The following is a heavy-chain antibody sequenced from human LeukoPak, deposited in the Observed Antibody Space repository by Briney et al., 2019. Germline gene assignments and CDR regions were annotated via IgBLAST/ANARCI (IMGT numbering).Heavy chain of an antibody. D-gene: IGHD5-18*01. J-gene: IGHJ4*02. CDR3: ARSREAMANFDY. V-gene: IGHV1-8*02. Sequence: GASVKVSCKASGYTFTSYYMHWVRQATGQGLEWMGWMNPNSGNTGYAQKFQGRVTMTRNTSISTAYMELSSLRSEDTAVYYCARSREAMANFDYWGQGTLVTVSS. CDR1: GYTFTSYY. CDR2: MNPNSGNT.